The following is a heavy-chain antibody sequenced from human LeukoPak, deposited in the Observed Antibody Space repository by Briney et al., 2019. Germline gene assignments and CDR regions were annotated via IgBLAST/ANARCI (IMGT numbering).Heavy chain of an antibody. D-gene: IGHD3-10*01. CDR3: ARGPAPYYYGSGSYYNVGFDY. V-gene: IGHV3-72*01. Sequence: PGGSLRLSCAASGFTFSDHYMDWVRQAPGKGLEWVGRTRNKANSYTTEYAASVKGRFTISRDDSKNSLNLQMNSLKTEDTAVYYCARGPAPYYYGSGSYYNVGFDYWGQGTLVTVSS. CDR1: GFTFSDHY. CDR2: TRNKANSYTT. J-gene: IGHJ4*02.